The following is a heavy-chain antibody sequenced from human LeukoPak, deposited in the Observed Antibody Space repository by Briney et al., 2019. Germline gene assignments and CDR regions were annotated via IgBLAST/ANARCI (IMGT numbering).Heavy chain of an antibody. CDR3: AKTPGALRFFDY. J-gene: IGHJ4*02. V-gene: IGHV3-23*01. CDR2: ISGSGGST. CDR1: GFTFSSYW. Sequence: GGSLRLSCAASGFTFSSYWMNWVRQAPGKGLGWVSAISGSGGSTYYADSVKGRFTISRDNSKNTLYLQMNSLRAEDTAVYYCAKTPGALRFFDYWGQGTLVTVSS. D-gene: IGHD3-16*01.